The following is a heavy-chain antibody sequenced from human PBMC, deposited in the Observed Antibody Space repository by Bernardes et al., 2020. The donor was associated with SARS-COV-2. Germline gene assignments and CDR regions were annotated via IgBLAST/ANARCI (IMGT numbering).Heavy chain of an antibody. Sequence: SETLSLTCTVSGGSISSSSYYWGWIRQPPGKGLEWIGSIYYSGSTYYNPSLKSRVTISVDTSKNQFSLKLSSVTAADTAVYYCAREFRNGGITIFGVVIPAFDYWGQGTLVTVSS. CDR1: GGSISSSSYY. CDR2: IYYSGST. CDR3: AREFRNGGITIFGVVIPAFDY. J-gene: IGHJ4*02. V-gene: IGHV4-39*07. D-gene: IGHD3-3*01.